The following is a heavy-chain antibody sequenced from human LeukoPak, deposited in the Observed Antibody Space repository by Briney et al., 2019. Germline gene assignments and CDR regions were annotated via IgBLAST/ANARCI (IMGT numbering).Heavy chain of an antibody. CDR3: ARGSAWACHGVRCYPLDN. V-gene: IGHV3-74*01. D-gene: IGHD2-8*01. Sequence: QPGRSLRLSCAASGFTFSSYWMHWVRQVPGKGLVWVARINPGGSSITYADSVKGRFTISSDNSRDTLYLQMNSLRVDDTAVYYCARGSAWACHGVRCYPLDNWGQGALVTVSS. CDR1: GFTFSSYW. J-gene: IGHJ4*02. CDR2: INPGGSSI.